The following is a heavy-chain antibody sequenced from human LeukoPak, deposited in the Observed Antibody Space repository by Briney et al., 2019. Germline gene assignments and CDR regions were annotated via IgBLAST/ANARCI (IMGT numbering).Heavy chain of an antibody. CDR1: GASINSSPYY. CDR3: AGSWNAERSFDP. J-gene: IGHJ5*02. Sequence: PSQTLSLTCTVSGASINSSPYYWTWIRQPAGKGLEWIGHIFTTGPGSYDPSLRSRVTISRDTSKNEFSLSLNFVTAADTAVYYCAGSWNAERSFDPWGQGTLVTVSS. V-gene: IGHV4-61*09. D-gene: IGHD1-1*01. CDR2: IFTTGPG.